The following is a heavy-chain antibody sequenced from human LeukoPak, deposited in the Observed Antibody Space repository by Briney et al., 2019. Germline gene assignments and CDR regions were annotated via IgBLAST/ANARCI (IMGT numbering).Heavy chain of an antibody. D-gene: IGHD2-21*01. J-gene: IGHJ4*02. CDR3: ARAPYCGGDCYYFDY. CDR1: GYTFTSYY. Sequence: ASVKVSCKASGYTFTSYYMHWVRQAPGQGLEWMGIINPSGGSTSYAQKFQGRVTMTRDTSTSNVYMELSSLRSEDTAVYYCARAPYCGGDCYYFDYWGQGTLVTVSS. V-gene: IGHV1-46*03. CDR2: INPSGGST.